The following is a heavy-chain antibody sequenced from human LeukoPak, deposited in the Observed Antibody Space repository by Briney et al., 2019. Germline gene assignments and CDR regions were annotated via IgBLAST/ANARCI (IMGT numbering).Heavy chain of an antibody. V-gene: IGHV4-34*01. CDR1: GGSFSGYY. CDR3: ARGSITFGGVIAVFDY. Sequence: SETLSLTCAVYGGSFSGYYWSWIRQPPGKGLEWIGEINHSGSTNYNPSLKSRVTISVDTSKNQFSPKLSSVTAADTAVYYCARGSITFGGVIAVFDYWGQGTLVTVSS. J-gene: IGHJ4*02. D-gene: IGHD3-16*02. CDR2: INHSGST.